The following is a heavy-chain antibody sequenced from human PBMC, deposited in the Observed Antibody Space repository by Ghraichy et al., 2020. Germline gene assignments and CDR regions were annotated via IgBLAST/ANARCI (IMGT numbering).Heavy chain of an antibody. CDR3: ARDLSGWELLRGYFDY. V-gene: IGHV3-66*01. J-gene: IGHJ4*02. D-gene: IGHD1-26*01. CDR1: GFTVSNY. CDR2: IYSGGST. Sequence: GGSLRLSCTASGFTVSNYMSWVRQAPGKGLEWVSVIYSGGSTYYADSVKGRFTISRDNSKNTLYLQMNSLRAEDTAVYYCARDLSGWELLRGYFDYWGQGTLVTVSS.